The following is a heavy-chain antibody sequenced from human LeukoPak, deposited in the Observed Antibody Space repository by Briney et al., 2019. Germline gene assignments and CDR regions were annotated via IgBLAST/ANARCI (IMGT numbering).Heavy chain of an antibody. CDR1: GFTFSSYE. J-gene: IGHJ4*02. Sequence: GGSLRLSCAASGFTFSSYEMNWVRQAPGKGLEGVSYISSSGSTIYYADSVKGRFTISRDNAKNSLYLQMNSLRAEDTAVYYCARGQGAYSGYDYDYWGQGTLVTVSS. V-gene: IGHV3-48*03. CDR2: ISSSGSTI. CDR3: ARGQGAYSGYDYDY. D-gene: IGHD5-12*01.